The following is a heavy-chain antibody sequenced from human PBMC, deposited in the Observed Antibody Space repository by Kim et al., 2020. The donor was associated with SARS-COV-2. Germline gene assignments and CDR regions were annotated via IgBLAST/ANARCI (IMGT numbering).Heavy chain of an antibody. CDR3: ARGRYRAAAGNDY. Sequence: YHQALQSRVTISVDTSKNQFALKLSSVTAADTAVYYCARGRYRAAAGNDYWGQGTLVSVSS. D-gene: IGHD6-13*01. J-gene: IGHJ4*02. V-gene: IGHV4-34*01.